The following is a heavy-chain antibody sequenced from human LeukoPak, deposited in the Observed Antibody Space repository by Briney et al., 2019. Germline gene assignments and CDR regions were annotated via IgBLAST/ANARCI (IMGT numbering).Heavy chain of an antibody. Sequence: GGSLRLSCAASEFTVSSNYMSWVRQAPGKGLEWVSVIYSGGSTYYADSVKGRCTISRDNSKNTLYLQMNSLRAEDTAVYHCARVPGFIWGQGTLVTVSS. D-gene: IGHD3-10*01. J-gene: IGHJ4*02. CDR3: ARVPGFI. V-gene: IGHV3-66*01. CDR1: EFTVSSNY. CDR2: IYSGGST.